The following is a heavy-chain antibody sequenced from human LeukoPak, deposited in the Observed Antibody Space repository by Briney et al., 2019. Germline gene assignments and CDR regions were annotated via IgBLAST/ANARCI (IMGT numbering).Heavy chain of an antibody. CDR2: IYYSGST. J-gene: IGHJ3*02. Sequence: SKTLSLTCTVSGGSIRSSYYYWGWIRQPPGKGLEWIGYIYYSGSTYYNPSLKSRVTISVDTSKNQFSLKLSSVTAADTAVYYCARGYPYYDILTGYWNPGDAFDIWGQGTMVTVSS. CDR1: GGSIRSSYYY. CDR3: ARGYPYYDILTGYWNPGDAFDI. V-gene: IGHV4-30-4*08. D-gene: IGHD3-9*01.